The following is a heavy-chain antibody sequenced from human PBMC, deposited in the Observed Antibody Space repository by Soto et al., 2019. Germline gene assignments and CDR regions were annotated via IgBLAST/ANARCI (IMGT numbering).Heavy chain of an antibody. CDR2: IYYSGST. D-gene: IGHD4-17*01. CDR3: ARSYGDWAFDI. J-gene: IGHJ3*02. V-gene: IGHV4-59*01. Sequence: SVTLSLTCTVSGGSISSYYWIWLRQPPGKGLEWIGYIYYSGSTNYNPSLKSRVTISVDTSKNQFSLKLSSVTAADTAVYYCARSYGDWAFDIWGQGTMVTVSS. CDR1: GGSISSYY.